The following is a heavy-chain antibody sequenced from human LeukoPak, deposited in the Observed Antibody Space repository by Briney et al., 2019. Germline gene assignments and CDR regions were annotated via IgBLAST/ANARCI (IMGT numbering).Heavy chain of an antibody. V-gene: IGHV3-21*01. CDR2: ITSSSSFI. CDR3: ARGLSGYASSLGY. J-gene: IGHJ4*02. Sequence: GGSLRLSCAASGFTFSSYSMNWVRQAPGKGLEWVSSITSSSSFIYYSDSVKGRFTISRDNTKKSLHLQMNSLRAEDTAVYYCARGLSGYASSLGYWGQGTLVTVSA. CDR1: GFTFSSYS. D-gene: IGHD6-6*01.